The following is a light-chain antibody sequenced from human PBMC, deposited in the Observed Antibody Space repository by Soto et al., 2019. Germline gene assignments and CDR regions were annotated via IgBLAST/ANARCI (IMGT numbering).Light chain of an antibody. CDR2: KAS. Sequence: DIQMTQSPSTLSASVGDSVIITCRASQTIGSWLAWYQQKPGNVPKLLIHKASSLESGVSSRFSGSGSGTEFTLTIRSLQPDDFATYYCQQYSSLSAFGPGTKVDIK. CDR1: QTIGSW. J-gene: IGKJ3*01. V-gene: IGKV1-5*03. CDR3: QQYSSLSA.